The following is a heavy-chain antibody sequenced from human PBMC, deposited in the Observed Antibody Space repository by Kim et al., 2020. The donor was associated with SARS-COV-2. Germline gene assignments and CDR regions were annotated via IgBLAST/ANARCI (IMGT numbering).Heavy chain of an antibody. V-gene: IGHV4-34*01. D-gene: IGHD3-16*02. J-gene: IGHJ4*02. CDR1: GGSFSGYY. CDR3: ARGQGDYDYVWGSYRPFDY. Sequence: SETLSLTCAVYGGSFSGYYWSWIRQPPGKGLEWIGEINHSGSTNYNPSLKSRVTISVDTSKNQFSLKLSSVTAADTAVYYCARGQGDYDYVWGSYRPFDYWGQGTLVTVSS. CDR2: INHSGST.